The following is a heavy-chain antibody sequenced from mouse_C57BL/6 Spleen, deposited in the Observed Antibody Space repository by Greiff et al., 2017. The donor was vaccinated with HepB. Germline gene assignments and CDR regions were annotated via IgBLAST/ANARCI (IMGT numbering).Heavy chain of an antibody. Sequence: VQLQQPGAELVKPGASVKMSCKASGYTFTSYWITWVKQRPGQGLEWIGDIYPGSGSTNYNEKFKSKATLTVDTSSSTAYMQLSSLTSEDSAVYYCAREIYYYGSSYVGAMDYWGQGTSVTVSS. J-gene: IGHJ4*01. CDR3: AREIYYYGSSYVGAMDY. CDR1: GYTFTSYW. V-gene: IGHV1-55*01. CDR2: IYPGSGST. D-gene: IGHD1-1*01.